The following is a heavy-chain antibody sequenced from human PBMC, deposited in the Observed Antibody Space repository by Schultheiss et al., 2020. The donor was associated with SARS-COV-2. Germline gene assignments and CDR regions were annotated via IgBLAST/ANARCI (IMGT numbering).Heavy chain of an antibody. CDR2: IYDSGST. J-gene: IGHJ6*03. D-gene: IGHD3-3*01. Sequence: SETLSLTCTVSGGSVSSGSYYWSWIRQPPGKGPEWIGYIYDSGSTNYNPSLKSRVTISIDTSKNQLYLKVVSVTAADTAVYYCSRITDFWSAYSPYYYYMDVWGKGTTVTVSS. CDR1: GGSVSSGSYY. V-gene: IGHV4-61*01. CDR3: SRITDFWSAYSPYYYYMDV.